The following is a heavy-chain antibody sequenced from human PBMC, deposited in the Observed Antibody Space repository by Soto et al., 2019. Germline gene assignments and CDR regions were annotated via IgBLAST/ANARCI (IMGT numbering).Heavy chain of an antibody. J-gene: IGHJ1*01. CDR3: ARDPEIRVSSDEYFQH. CDR2: ISSSGSTI. V-gene: IGHV3-11*01. D-gene: IGHD2-8*01. CDR1: GFTFSDYY. Sequence: PGGSLRLSCAASGFTFSDYYMSWIRQAPGKGLEWVSYISSSGSTIYYADSVKGRFTISRDNAKNSLYLQMNSLRAEDTAVYYCARDPEIRVSSDEYFQHWGQGTLVTVSS.